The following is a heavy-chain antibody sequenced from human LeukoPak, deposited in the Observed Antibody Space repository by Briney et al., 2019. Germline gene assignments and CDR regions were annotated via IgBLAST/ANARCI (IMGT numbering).Heavy chain of an antibody. CDR1: GGSISSSSYW. V-gene: IGHV4-39*01. CDR3: ARNYYESSSYYPWNFDY. J-gene: IGHJ4*02. D-gene: IGHD3-22*01. CDR2: IYYSGST. Sequence: PSETLSLTCTVSGGSISSSSYWWGWIRQPPGKGREWIANIYYSGSTHYNPSLKSRVTISIEKSKNQFSLKLSSVTAADTAVYYCARNYYESSSYYPWNFDYWGQGTLVTVSS.